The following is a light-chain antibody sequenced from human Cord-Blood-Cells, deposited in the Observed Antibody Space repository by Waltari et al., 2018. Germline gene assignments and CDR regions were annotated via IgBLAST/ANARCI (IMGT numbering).Light chain of an antibody. CDR1: SSDVGGSNY. Sequence: QSALTQPASVSGSPGQSITISCTGTSSDVGGSNYVSWYQQHPGKAPNIMIYDVSNRPSGVSNRFSCSKAGNTASLTISGLQAEDEADYYCSSYTRSSTWVFGGGTKLTVL. V-gene: IGLV2-14*01. CDR2: DVS. CDR3: SSYTRSSTWV. J-gene: IGLJ3*02.